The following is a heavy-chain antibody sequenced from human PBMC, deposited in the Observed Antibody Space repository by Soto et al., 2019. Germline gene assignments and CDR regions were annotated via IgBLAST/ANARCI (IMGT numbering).Heavy chain of an antibody. D-gene: IGHD2-15*01. CDR2: TNHSGST. CDR1: DASFSVHS. CDR3: ARGISLIVEVQSDAPDKYYFDS. V-gene: IGHV4-34*01. J-gene: IGHJ4*02. Sequence: SVPLSLTSPVYDASFSVHSWIWLRPPPGKGLESIGETNHSGSTHFNPSLKSRVTISVDTSKNQFSVKLSSVTAADTAVYYCARGISLIVEVQSDAPDKYYFDSWGQGTRVT.